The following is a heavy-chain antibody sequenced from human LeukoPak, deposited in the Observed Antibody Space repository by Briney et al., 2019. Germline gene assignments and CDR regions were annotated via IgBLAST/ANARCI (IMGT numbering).Heavy chain of an antibody. J-gene: IGHJ6*03. CDR3: ARVFDSGSQAYFYYMDV. D-gene: IGHD3-10*01. V-gene: IGHV4-39*07. Sequence: PSETLSLTCTVSGGSITSRSNYWGWIRQPPGKGLEWIGSINYSGSTYYNPSLKSRVTMSVDTSKNQFSLKVSSVTAADTAVYYCARVFDSGSQAYFYYMDVWGKGTTVIISS. CDR1: GGSITSRSNY. CDR2: INYSGST.